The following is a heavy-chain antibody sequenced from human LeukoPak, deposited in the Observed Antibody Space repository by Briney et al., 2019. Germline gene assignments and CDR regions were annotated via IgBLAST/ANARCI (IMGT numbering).Heavy chain of an antibody. D-gene: IGHD2-2*01. Sequence: HPGGSLRLSRAASGFTFSGSPMHWVRQASGKGLEWVGRIRSKAYSYATAYAASVKGRFTISRDDSKNTAYLQMNSLETEDTAVYFCTTYCSSTSCYLGGYMDVWGKGTTVTVSS. CDR3: TTYCSSTSCYLGGYMDV. J-gene: IGHJ6*03. CDR2: IRSKAYSYAT. CDR1: GFTFSGSP. V-gene: IGHV3-73*01.